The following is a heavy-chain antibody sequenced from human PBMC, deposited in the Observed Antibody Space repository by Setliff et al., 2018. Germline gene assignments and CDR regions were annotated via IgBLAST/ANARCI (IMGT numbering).Heavy chain of an antibody. J-gene: IGHJ4*02. V-gene: IGHV1-46*01. Sequence: ASVKVSCKASGYTFTSYEMHWVRQAPGQGLEWMGIINPSGGSTSYAQKFQGRVTMTRDTSTSTAYMELSSLRSEDTAGYYCARYSGHEAFDYWGQGTLVTVSS. CDR2: INPSGGST. D-gene: IGHD5-12*01. CDR1: GYTFTSYE. CDR3: ARYSGHEAFDY.